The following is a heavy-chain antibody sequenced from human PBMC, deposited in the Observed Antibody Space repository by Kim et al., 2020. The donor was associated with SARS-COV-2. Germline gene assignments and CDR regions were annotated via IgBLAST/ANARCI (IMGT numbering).Heavy chain of an antibody. V-gene: IGHV1-2*02. CDR2: INPNSGGT. CDR1: GYTFTGYY. J-gene: IGHJ4*02. D-gene: IGHD5-12*01. Sequence: ASVKVSCKASGYTFTGYYMHWVRQAPGQGLEWMGWINPNSGGTNYAQKFQGRVTMTRDTSISTAYMELSRLRSDDTAVYYCARDRGGWLQASNDFSPSRPFDYWGQGTLVTVSS. CDR3: ARDRGGWLQASNDFSPSRPFDY.